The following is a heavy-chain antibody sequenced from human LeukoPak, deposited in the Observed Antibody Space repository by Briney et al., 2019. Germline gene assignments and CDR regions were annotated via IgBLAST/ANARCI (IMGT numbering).Heavy chain of an antibody. CDR2: ISGSGDTT. V-gene: IGHV3-23*01. Sequence: GGSLRLSCAASGLTFYSYGMRWVRQAPGKGVEWVSGISGSGDTTYYADSVKGRFTISRDNAKNTIYVQMKRQRGEDTAVYYCAKGHSAHGTGFDCWGQGTLVAVSS. CDR1: GLTFYSYG. J-gene: IGHJ4*02. CDR3: AKGHSAHGTGFDC. D-gene: IGHD1-14*01.